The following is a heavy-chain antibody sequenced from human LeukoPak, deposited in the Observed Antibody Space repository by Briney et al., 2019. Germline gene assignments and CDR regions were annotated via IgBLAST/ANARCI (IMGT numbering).Heavy chain of an antibody. Sequence: PGGSLRLSCAASGFTFSSYSMNWVRQAPGKGLEWVSSISSSSSYIYYADSVKGRFTISRDNAKNSLYLQMNSLRAEDTAVYYCAKDRTESSSGGSEFDPWGQGTLVTVSS. D-gene: IGHD6-13*01. CDR2: ISSSSSYI. CDR3: AKDRTESSSGGSEFDP. J-gene: IGHJ5*02. V-gene: IGHV3-21*01. CDR1: GFTFSSYS.